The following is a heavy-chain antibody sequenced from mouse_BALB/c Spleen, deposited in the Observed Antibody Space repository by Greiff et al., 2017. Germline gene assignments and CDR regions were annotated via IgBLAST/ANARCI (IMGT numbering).Heavy chain of an antibody. V-gene: IGHV5-15*02. CDR1: GFTFSDYG. J-gene: IGHJ1*01. Sequence: EVKLMESGGGLVQPGGSRKLSCAASGFTFSDYGMAWVRQAPGKGPEWVAFISNLAYSIYYADTVTGRFTISRENAKNTLYLEMSSLRSEDTAMYYCARERDWYFDVWGAGTTVTVSS. CDR2: ISNLAYSI. CDR3: ARERDWYFDV.